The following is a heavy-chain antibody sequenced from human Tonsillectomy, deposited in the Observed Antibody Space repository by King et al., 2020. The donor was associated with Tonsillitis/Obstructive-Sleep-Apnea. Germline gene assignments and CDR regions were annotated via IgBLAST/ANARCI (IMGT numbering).Heavy chain of an antibody. V-gene: IGHV4-59*01. CDR3: ARDPGGYKSYFDY. Sequence: QLQESGPGLVKPSETLSLTCTVSGGSMSSYYWSWIRQPPGKGLEWIGYIYYSGSTNYNPSLRSLVTISVDTSKNHFSLKLSSVTAADTAVYYCARDPGGYKSYFDYWGQGTLVTVSS. J-gene: IGHJ4*02. CDR1: GGSMSSYY. D-gene: IGHD5-24*01. CDR2: IYYSGST.